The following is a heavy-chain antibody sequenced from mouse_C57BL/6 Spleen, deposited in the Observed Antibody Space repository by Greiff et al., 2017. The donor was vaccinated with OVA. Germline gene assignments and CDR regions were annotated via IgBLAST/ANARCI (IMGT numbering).Heavy chain of an antibody. V-gene: IGHV1-80*01. CDR2: IYPGDGDT. Sequence: QVQLKQSGAELVKPGASVKISCTASGYAFSSYWLNWVKQRPGKGLVWIGQIYPGDGDTNYNGKFKGKATLTADKSSSTAYMQLGSLTAEDSAVYFCANGRSFDYWGQGTTLTVSS. CDR1: GYAFSSYW. D-gene: IGHD4-1*01. J-gene: IGHJ2*01. CDR3: ANGRSFDY.